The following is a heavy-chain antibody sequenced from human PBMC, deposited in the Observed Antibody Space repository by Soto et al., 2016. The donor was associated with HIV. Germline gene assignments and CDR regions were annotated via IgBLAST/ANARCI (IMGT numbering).Heavy chain of an antibody. J-gene: IGHJ4*01. D-gene: IGHD4-17*01. Sequence: QVQLVQSGAEVKKPGASVKVSCKASGYTFTTYGISWVRQAPGQGLEWMGWISSNNGHTVYAQNFQGRVTMTTDTSTSTAYMELRSLRSDDTAVYYCASGDYGDYLGFDYWGQERWSPSP. CDR3: ASGDYGDYLGFDY. CDR1: GYTFTTYG. CDR2: ISSNNGHT. V-gene: IGHV1-18*01.